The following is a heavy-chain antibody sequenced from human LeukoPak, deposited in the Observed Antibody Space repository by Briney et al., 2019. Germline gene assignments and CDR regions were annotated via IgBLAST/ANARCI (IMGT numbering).Heavy chain of an antibody. CDR2: ISYDGIDK. Sequence: PGRSLRLSCAASGFTFSSYPMHWVRQAPGKGLEWVAVISYDGIDKNYADSVKGRFTISRDNSKNTLYLQMNSLRTEDTAVYYCARDRDTVTFFDYWGQGTLVTVSS. D-gene: IGHD4-17*01. CDR1: GFTFSSYP. J-gene: IGHJ4*02. CDR3: ARDRDTVTFFDY. V-gene: IGHV3-30*04.